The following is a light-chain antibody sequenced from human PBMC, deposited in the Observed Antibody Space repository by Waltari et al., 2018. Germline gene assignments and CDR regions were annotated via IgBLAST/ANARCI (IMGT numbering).Light chain of an antibody. CDR3: QQYGRSPWT. V-gene: IGKV3-20*01. Sequence: EIVLTKSPGTLSLSPGERATLSCRASQSVSSSYLAWYQQKPGQAPRLLIHGASSRATGIPDRFSGSGSGTDFTLTISRLEPEDFAVYYCQQYGRSPWTFGQGTKVEIK. CDR2: GAS. J-gene: IGKJ1*01. CDR1: QSVSSSY.